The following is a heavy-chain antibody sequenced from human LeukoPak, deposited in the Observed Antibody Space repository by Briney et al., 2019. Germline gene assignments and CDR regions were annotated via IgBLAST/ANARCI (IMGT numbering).Heavy chain of an antibody. CDR1: GFTFSSYE. V-gene: IGHV3-48*03. D-gene: IGHD2-2*01. J-gene: IGHJ4*02. Sequence: GGSLRLSCAASGFTFSSYEMNWVRQAPGKGLEWVSYISSSGSTIYYADSVKGRFTISRDNAKNSLYLQMNSLRAEDTAVYYCARGVVPAANVDFGFDYWGQGTLVTVST. CDR3: ARGVVPAANVDFGFDY. CDR2: ISSSGSTI.